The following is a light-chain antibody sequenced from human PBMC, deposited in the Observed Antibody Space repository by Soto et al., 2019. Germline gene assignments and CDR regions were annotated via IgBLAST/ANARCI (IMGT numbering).Light chain of an antibody. CDR1: QSIHRY. J-gene: IGKJ4*01. Sequence: EIVLTQSPVTLSLSPGDRATLSCRASQSIHRYLAWYQQKPGQAPRLLIYDASNRATGIPATFSASGSGTDFTLTINNREPEDFAVYYCQQRRSWPPTLGGGTKVEF. V-gene: IGKV3-11*01. CDR2: DAS. CDR3: QQRRSWPPT.